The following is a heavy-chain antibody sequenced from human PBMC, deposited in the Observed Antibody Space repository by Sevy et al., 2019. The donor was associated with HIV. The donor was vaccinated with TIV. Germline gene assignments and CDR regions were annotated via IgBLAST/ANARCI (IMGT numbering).Heavy chain of an antibody. CDR1: GGSISSDDYY. V-gene: IGHV4-30-4*01. J-gene: IGHJ4*02. D-gene: IGHD1-26*01. Sequence: SETLSLTCTGSGGSISSDDYYWSWIRQPPGKGLEWIGYIFYSWSTYYNPSLKSRVTIPGGTSKNQSFLKQGTLTAVDTAVYYCANSRAGGSSLFLDYWDQGTLVTVSS. CDR2: IFYSWST. CDR3: ANSRAGGSSLFLDY.